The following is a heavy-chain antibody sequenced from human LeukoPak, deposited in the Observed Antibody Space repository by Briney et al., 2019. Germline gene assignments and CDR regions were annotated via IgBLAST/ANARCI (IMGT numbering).Heavy chain of an antibody. CDR2: FDPEDGET. D-gene: IGHD1-14*01. J-gene: IGHJ6*03. CDR1: GYTLTELS. V-gene: IGHV1-24*01. CDR3: ATQPPGASGIYYFYIDV. Sequence: VASVKVSCKVSGYTLTELSMHWVRQAPGKGLEWMGGFDPEDGETIYAQKFQGGVTMAEDTSTDTAYMELSSLRSEDTAVYYCATQPPGASGIYYFYIDVWGKGTTVTISS.